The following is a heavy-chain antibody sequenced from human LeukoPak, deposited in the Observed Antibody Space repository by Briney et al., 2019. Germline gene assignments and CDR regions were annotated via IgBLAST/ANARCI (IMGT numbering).Heavy chain of an antibody. CDR1: GGTFSSYA. CDR3: ASSRATYYDFWSGYYGDYFDY. CDR2: IIPIFGTA. D-gene: IGHD3-3*01. V-gene: IGHV1-69*13. Sequence: TVKVSCKASGGTFSSYAISWVRQAPGQGLEWMGGIIPIFGTANYAQKFQGRVTITADESTSTAYMELSSLRSEDTAVYYCASSRATYYDFWSGYYGDYFDYWGQGTLVTVSS. J-gene: IGHJ4*02.